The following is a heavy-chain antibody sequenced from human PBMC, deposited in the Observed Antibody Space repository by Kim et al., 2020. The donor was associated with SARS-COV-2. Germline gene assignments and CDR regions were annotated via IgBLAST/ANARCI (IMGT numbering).Heavy chain of an antibody. CDR3: ARDRGDSSGYPPQYGMDV. Sequence: ASVKVSCKASGYTFTSYAMHWVRQAPGQRLEWMGWINAGNGNTKYSQKFQGRVTITRDTSASTAYMELSSLRSEDTAVYYCARDRGDSSGYPPQYGMDVWGQGTTVTVSS. V-gene: IGHV1-3*01. J-gene: IGHJ6*02. CDR1: GYTFTSYA. D-gene: IGHD3-22*01. CDR2: INAGNGNT.